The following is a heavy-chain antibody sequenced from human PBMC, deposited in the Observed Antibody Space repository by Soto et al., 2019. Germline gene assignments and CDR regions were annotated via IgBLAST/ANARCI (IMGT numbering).Heavy chain of an antibody. V-gene: IGHV4-59*02. D-gene: IGHD2-21*02. CDR1: GGSVNSYY. CDR2: IFYSGST. Sequence: PSETLSLTCTVSGGSVNSYYWSWIRQPPGKGLEWIGYIFYSGSTKSNPSLKSRVTMSVDMSNNQFSLRLTSVTAADTAVYYCARVFPSYCGGDCSYFDSWGQGTLVTV. J-gene: IGHJ4*02. CDR3: ARVFPSYCGGDCSYFDS.